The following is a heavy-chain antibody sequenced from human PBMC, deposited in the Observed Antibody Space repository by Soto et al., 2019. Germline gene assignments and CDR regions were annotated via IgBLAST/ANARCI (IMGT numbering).Heavy chain of an antibody. V-gene: IGHV1-8*01. D-gene: IGHD6-19*01. Sequence: GASVKVSCKASGYTFTSYDINWVRQATGQGLEWMGWMKPNSGNTDYAQKFQGRVTMTRNTSISTAYMELSSLRSEDTAVYYCARDYSSGYGMDVWGQGTTVTVSS. CDR3: ARDYSSGYGMDV. J-gene: IGHJ6*02. CDR1: GYTFTSYD. CDR2: MKPNSGNT.